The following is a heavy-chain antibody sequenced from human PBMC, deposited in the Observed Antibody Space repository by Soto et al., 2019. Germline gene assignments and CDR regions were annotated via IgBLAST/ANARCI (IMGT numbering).Heavy chain of an antibody. CDR1: GYTFPSYG. J-gene: IGHJ6*02. Sequence: ASVKVSCKASGYTFPSYGISWVRQAPGQGLEWMGWISAYNGNTNYAQKLQGRVTMTTDTSTSTAYMELRSLRSDDTAVYYCAREITIFGVVTTPYGVDVWGQGTTVTVSS. D-gene: IGHD3-3*01. V-gene: IGHV1-18*01. CDR3: AREITIFGVVTTPYGVDV. CDR2: ISAYNGNT.